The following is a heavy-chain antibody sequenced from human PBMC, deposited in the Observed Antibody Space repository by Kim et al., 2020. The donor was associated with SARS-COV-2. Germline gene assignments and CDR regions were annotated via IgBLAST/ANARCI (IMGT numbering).Heavy chain of an antibody. CDR3: TSDLRDYCGGDCYSRV. J-gene: IGHJ6*02. V-gene: IGHV3-15*01. CDR1: GFTFRNAW. D-gene: IGHD2-21*02. CDR2: IKSKTNGGTT. Sequence: GGSLRLSCAASGFTFRNAWMNWVRQAPGKGLEWVGRIKSKTNGGTTGYAAPVKGRFTISRDDSKNTLYLQMNSLKTEDTAVYYCTSDLRDYCGGDCYSRVWGQGTTVTVSS.